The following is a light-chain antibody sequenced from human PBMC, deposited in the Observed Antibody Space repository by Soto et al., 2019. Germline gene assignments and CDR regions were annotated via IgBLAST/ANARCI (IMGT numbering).Light chain of an antibody. V-gene: IGKV1-8*01. Sequence: AIRMTQSPSSFSSSPGDRVTITCRASQGISSSLSWYQQKPGKAPKLLLYAASTLHSGVTARFSGSGSGTDCTLTISCMHSEDFETYYGQQYHNYRRGLTFGGGTKVEIK. CDR3: QQYHNYRRGLT. CDR2: AAS. J-gene: IGKJ4*01. CDR1: QGISSS.